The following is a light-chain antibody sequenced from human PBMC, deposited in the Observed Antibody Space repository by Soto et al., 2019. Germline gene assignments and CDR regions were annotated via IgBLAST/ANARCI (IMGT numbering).Light chain of an antibody. J-gene: IGLJ2*01. CDR1: SSNIGSNT. Sequence: QSVLTQPPSASGTPGQMVTISCSGSSSNIGSNTVNWYQQLPGMAPQLLIYNNSQRPSGVPDRFSGSKSGTSASLAISGLQSEDEADYYCAAWDDSLRGLAFGGGTKLTVL. CDR3: AAWDDSLRGLA. V-gene: IGLV1-44*01. CDR2: NNS.